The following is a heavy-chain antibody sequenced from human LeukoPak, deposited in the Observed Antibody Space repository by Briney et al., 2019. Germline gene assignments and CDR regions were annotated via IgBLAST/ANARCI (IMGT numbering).Heavy chain of an antibody. J-gene: IGHJ4*02. Sequence: SETLSLTCTVSGGSISSYYWSWIRQPPGNGLEWIGYIYYSGSTNYNPSLKSRVTISVDTSKNQFSLKLSSVTAADTAVYYCARDGYESSSCYYFDYWGQGTLVTVSS. CDR3: ARDGYESSSCYYFDY. CDR1: GGSISSYY. D-gene: IGHD6-13*01. V-gene: IGHV4-59*01. CDR2: IYYSGST.